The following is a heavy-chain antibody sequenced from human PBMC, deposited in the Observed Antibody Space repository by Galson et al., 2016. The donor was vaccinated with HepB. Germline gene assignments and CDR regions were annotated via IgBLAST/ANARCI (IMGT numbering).Heavy chain of an antibody. CDR2: ISGGSENI. Sequence: SLRLSCAASGFTFANFAMTWVRQVPGKGLEWVSAISGGSENIYYADSVKGRFTPSRDNSRNTFYLQMTSLTVEDTALYYCAKVMGGNSGWGAIDYWGQGTPVTVFS. CDR1: GFTFANFA. J-gene: IGHJ4*02. CDR3: AKVMGGNSGWGAIDY. V-gene: IGHV3-23*01. D-gene: IGHD6-19*01.